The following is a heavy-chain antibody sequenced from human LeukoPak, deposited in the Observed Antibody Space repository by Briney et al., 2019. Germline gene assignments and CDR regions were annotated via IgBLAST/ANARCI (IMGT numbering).Heavy chain of an antibody. CDR1: GFTFSSYA. V-gene: IGHV3-23*01. J-gene: IGHJ6*02. CDR3: ARGGGLDV. CDR2: ISGVDGKT. D-gene: IGHD3-16*01. Sequence: GGSLRLSCAASGFTFSSYARNWVRQAPGKGLEWVLGISGVDGKTYYADSVKGRFTISSDSSKNTLYLQMSNLRAEDTAVYFCARGGGLDVWGQGATVTVSS.